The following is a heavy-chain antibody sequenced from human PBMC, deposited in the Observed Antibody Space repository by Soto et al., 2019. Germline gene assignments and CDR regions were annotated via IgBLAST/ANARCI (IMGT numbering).Heavy chain of an antibody. CDR2: INSDGSST. CDR1: GFTFSSYW. V-gene: IGHV3-74*01. CDR3: ARARYSSGWYGGYWFDP. D-gene: IGHD6-19*01. J-gene: IGHJ5*02. Sequence: EVQLVESGGGLVQPGGSLRLSCAASGFTFSSYWMHWVRQAPGKGLVWVSRINSDGSSTSYADSVKGRFTISRDNAKNTLYLQMNSLRAEDTAVYYCARARYSSGWYGGYWFDPWGQGTLVTVSS.